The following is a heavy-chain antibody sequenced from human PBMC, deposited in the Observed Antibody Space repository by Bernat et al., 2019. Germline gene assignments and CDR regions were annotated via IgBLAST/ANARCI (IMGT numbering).Heavy chain of an antibody. Sequence: QLQLQESGPGLVRPSETLSLTCTVSGGSISSRSYYWGWIRQPPGKGLEWIGTISYSGSTYYNPSLKSRVTISVDTSKNQFSLKLSSVTAADTAVYSCARVVGANYFDYWGQGTLVTVSS. CDR2: ISYSGST. CDR3: ARVVGANYFDY. J-gene: IGHJ4*02. CDR1: GGSISSRSYY. D-gene: IGHD1-26*01. V-gene: IGHV4-39*01.